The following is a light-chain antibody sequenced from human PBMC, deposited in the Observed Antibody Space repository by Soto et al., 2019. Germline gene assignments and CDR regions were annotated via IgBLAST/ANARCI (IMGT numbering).Light chain of an antibody. CDR3: QQFNNYPFT. J-gene: IGKJ3*01. CDR1: QGISSA. CDR2: DAS. Sequence: AIQLTQSPSSLSASVGDRVTITCRASQGISSALAWYQQTPGKPPKLLIYDASSLEIGVPSRISGSGSVTDFTLTISSLQPEDFATYYCQQFNNYPFTFGPGTKVDIK. V-gene: IGKV1D-13*01.